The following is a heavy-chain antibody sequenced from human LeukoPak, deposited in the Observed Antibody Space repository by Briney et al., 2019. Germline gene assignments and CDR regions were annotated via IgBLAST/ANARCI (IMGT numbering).Heavy chain of an antibody. CDR2: ISGSGGST. CDR1: GFTFSSYA. J-gene: IGHJ4*02. CDR3: AKDTLRWGGKMDY. V-gene: IGHV3-23*01. D-gene: IGHD4-23*01. Sequence: GGSLRLSCAASGFTFSSYAMSWVRQAPGKGLEWVSAISGSGGSTYYADSAKGRFTISRDNSKNTLYLQMNSLRAEDTAVYYCAKDTLRWGGKMDYWGQGTLVTVSS.